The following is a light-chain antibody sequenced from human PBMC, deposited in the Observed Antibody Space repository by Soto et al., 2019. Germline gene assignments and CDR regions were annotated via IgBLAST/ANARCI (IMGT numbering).Light chain of an antibody. CDR2: DAS. J-gene: IGKJ1*01. CDR1: QSVSSS. CDR3: QQYGSSPPT. V-gene: IGKV3-11*01. Sequence: EIVLTQSPATLSLSPGERATLSCRASQSVSSSLAWYQQKPGQAPRLLIYDASSRATGIPARFSGSGSGTDFTLTISSLEPEDFAVYYCQQYGSSPPTFGQGTKVEIK.